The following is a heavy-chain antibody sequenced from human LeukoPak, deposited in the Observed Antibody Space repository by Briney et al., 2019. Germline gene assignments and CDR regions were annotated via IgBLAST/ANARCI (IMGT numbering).Heavy chain of an antibody. CDR1: GESFSGYY. CDR3: ARLDTMRSGSYNYYYYMDV. Sequence: SETLSLTCAVYGESFSGYYWSWIRQPPGKGLEWIGEINHSGSTNYNPSLKSRVTISVDTSKNQFSLKLSSVTAADTAVYYCARLDTMRSGSYNYYYYMDVWGQGTLVTVSS. D-gene: IGHD3-10*01. J-gene: IGHJ6*03. CDR2: INHSGST. V-gene: IGHV4-34*01.